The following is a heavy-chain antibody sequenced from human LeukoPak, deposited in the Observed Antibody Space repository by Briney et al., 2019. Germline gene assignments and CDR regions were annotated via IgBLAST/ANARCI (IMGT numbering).Heavy chain of an antibody. V-gene: IGHV1-2*02. J-gene: IGHJ4*02. CDR1: GYTFTGYY. CDR3: ARGAHYHDSSEGFDY. Sequence: ASVKVSCKASGYTFTGYYMHWVRQAPGQGLEWMGWINPNSGGTNYAQKFQGRVTMTRDTSISTAYMELSRPRSDDTAVYYCARGAHYHDSSEGFDYWGQGTLVTVSS. CDR2: INPNSGGT. D-gene: IGHD3-22*01.